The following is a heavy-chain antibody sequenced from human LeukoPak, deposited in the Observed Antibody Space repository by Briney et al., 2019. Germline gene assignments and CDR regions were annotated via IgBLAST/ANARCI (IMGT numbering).Heavy chain of an antibody. CDR2: INHSGST. CDR1: GGPFSGYY. CDR3: ARTPGIAAAGAFDY. D-gene: IGHD6-13*01. V-gene: IGHV4-34*01. J-gene: IGHJ4*02. Sequence: PSETLSLTCAVYGGPFSGYYWSWIRQPPGKGLEWIGEINHSGSTNYNPSLKGRVTISVDTSKNQFSLKLSSVTAADTAVYYCARTPGIAAAGAFDYWGQGTLVTVSS.